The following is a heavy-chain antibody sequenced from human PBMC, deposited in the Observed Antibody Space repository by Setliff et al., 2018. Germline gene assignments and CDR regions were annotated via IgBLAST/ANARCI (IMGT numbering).Heavy chain of an antibody. Sequence: SVKVSCKASGGTFSSYAISWVRQAPGQGLEWMGGIIPIFGTANYAQKFQGRVTITADESTSTAYMELSSLRSEDTAVYYCARGGDAYYDNDYYYVRFDYWGQGALVTVSS. V-gene: IGHV1-69*13. D-gene: IGHD3-22*01. CDR3: ARGGDAYYDNDYYYVRFDY. J-gene: IGHJ4*02. CDR1: GGTFSSYA. CDR2: IIPIFGTA.